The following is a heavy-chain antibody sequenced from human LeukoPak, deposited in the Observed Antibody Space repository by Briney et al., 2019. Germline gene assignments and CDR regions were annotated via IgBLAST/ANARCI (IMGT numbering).Heavy chain of an antibody. Sequence: GGSLRLSCAASGFTFDDYGMNWVRQAPGEGLEWVSGINADSVKGRFTISRDNAKNSLYLQLNSLGAEDTAVYYCATRYCTIPACRASSYHCMDNWGKGTTVTVSS. CDR1: GFTFDDYG. CDR3: ATRYCTIPACRASSYHCMDN. V-gene: IGHV3-20*04. CDR2: I. D-gene: IGHD2-8*01. J-gene: IGHJ6*03.